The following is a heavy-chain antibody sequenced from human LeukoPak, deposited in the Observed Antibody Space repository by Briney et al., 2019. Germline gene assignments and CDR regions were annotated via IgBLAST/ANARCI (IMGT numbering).Heavy chain of an antibody. D-gene: IGHD2-2*01. CDR3: ARGWGVVVPAPDY. V-gene: IGHV1-2*06. CDR1: GYTFTGYY. J-gene: IGHJ4*02. CDR2: INPNSGGT. Sequence: ASVKASCKASGYTFTGYYMHWVRQAPGQGLEWMGRINPNSGGTNYAQKFQGRVTMTRDTSISTAYMELSRLRSDDTAVYYCARGWGVVVPAPDYWGQGTLVTVSS.